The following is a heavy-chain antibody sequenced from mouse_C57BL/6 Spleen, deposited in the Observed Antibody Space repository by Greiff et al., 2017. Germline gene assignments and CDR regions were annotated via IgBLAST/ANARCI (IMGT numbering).Heavy chain of an antibody. Sequence: VQLQQSGPELVKPGASVKISCKASGYAFSSSWMNWVKQRPGKGLEWIGRIYPGDGDTNYNGKFKGKATLTADKSSSTAYMQLSSLTSEDSAVYFCARSDGYLPYYYAIDYWGQGTSVTVSS. CDR1: GYAFSSSW. D-gene: IGHD2-3*01. CDR3: ARSDGYLPYYYAIDY. J-gene: IGHJ4*01. V-gene: IGHV1-82*01. CDR2: IYPGDGDT.